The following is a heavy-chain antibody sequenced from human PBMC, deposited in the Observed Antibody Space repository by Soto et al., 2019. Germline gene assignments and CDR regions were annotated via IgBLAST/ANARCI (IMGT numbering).Heavy chain of an antibody. CDR3: AREEGSGWFNFDY. D-gene: IGHD6-19*01. CDR1: GYTFTGYY. V-gene: IGHV1-2*04. J-gene: IGHJ4*02. Sequence: QVQLVQSGAEVKKPGASVKASCKASGYTFTGYYMHWVRQAPRQGLEWMGWINPNSGGTNYAQKFQGWVTMTRDTSISTAYMELSRLRSDDTAVYYCAREEGSGWFNFDYWGQGTLVTVSS. CDR2: INPNSGGT.